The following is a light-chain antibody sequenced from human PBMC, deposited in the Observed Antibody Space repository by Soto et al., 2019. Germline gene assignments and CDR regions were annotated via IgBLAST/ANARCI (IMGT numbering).Light chain of an antibody. J-gene: IGKJ1*01. Sequence: ERVLTESPATQSLSPGERGRVSCRESQCIGLAIAWYQHKPGQAPRLLIFDASQSATGIPARFRGCGSGTDFTHSISSLEPEDFAVYYCQQYAYWPEIFGQGTKVDIK. CDR1: QCIGLA. CDR2: DAS. V-gene: IGKV3-11*01. CDR3: QQYAYWPEI.